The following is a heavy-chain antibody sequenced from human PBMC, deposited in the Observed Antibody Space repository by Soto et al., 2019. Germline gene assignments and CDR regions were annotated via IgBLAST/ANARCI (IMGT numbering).Heavy chain of an antibody. CDR1: GFTFSDHY. J-gene: IGHJ4*02. D-gene: IGHD6-6*01. V-gene: IGHV3-72*01. CDR3: ARDRQLVLDY. Sequence: GGSLRLSCAASGFTFSDHYMDWVRQAPGKGLEWVGRTRNKANSYTTEYAASVKGRFTISRDDSKNSLYLQMNSLKTEDTAVYYCARDRQLVLDYWGQGTLVTVSS. CDR2: TRNKANSYTT.